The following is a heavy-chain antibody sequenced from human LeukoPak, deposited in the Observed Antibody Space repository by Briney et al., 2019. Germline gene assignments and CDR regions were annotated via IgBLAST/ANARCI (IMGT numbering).Heavy chain of an antibody. Sequence: SQTLSLTCAVSVGSISSGGYSWSWLRQPPGTGLEWIGYIYHSGSTYYNPSLKSRVTISVDRSKNQFSLKLSSVTAADTAVYYCARGKYYYDSSGYSSDAFDIWGQGTMVTVSS. CDR3: ARGKYYYDSSGYSSDAFDI. D-gene: IGHD3-22*01. J-gene: IGHJ3*02. CDR2: IYHSGST. CDR1: VGSISSGGYS. V-gene: IGHV4-30-2*01.